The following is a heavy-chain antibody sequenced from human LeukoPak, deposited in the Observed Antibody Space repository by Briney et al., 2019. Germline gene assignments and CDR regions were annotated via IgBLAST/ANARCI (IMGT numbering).Heavy chain of an antibody. CDR1: GGTFSSYA. J-gene: IGHJ4*02. Sequence: SVKVSCKACGGTFSSYAISWVRQAPGQGLEWMGRIIPILGIANYAQKFQGRVTITADKSTSTAYMELSSLRSEDTAVYYCARWVSYGANSEAFDYWGQGTLVTVSS. D-gene: IGHD4-23*01. V-gene: IGHV1-69*04. CDR2: IIPILGIA. CDR3: ARWVSYGANSEAFDY.